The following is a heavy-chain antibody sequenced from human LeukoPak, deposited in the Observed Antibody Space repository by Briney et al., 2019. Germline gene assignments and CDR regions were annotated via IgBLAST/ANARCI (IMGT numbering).Heavy chain of an antibody. Sequence: GGSLRLSCAASGFTFSSYSMNWVRQAPGKGLEWVSSINSDSSLMYYAESVKGRFTISRDNARDSLYLQMNSLRAEDTAVYYCIRDLFDDYSLDYWGQGALVTVSS. J-gene: IGHJ4*02. V-gene: IGHV3-21*01. CDR2: INSDSSLM. CDR3: IRDLFDDYSLDY. D-gene: IGHD3-16*01. CDR1: GFTFSSYS.